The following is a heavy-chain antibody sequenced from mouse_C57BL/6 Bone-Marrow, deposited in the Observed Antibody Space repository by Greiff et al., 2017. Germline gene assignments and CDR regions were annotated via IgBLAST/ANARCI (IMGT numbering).Heavy chain of an antibody. Sequence: VQLQQSGPELVKPGASVKISCKASGYSFTGYYMNWVKQSPEKSLEWIGEINPSTGGTTYNQKFKAKATLTVDKSSSTAYMQLKSLTSEDSAVYDCARGGGSSHWYFDVWGTGTTVTVSS. J-gene: IGHJ1*03. CDR1: GYSFTGYY. CDR2: INPSTGGT. CDR3: ARGGGSSHWYFDV. V-gene: IGHV1-42*01. D-gene: IGHD1-1*01.